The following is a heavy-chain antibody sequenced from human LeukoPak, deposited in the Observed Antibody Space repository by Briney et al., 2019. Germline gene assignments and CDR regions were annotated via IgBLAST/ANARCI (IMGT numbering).Heavy chain of an antibody. D-gene: IGHD6-19*01. CDR1: GFTFSSYA. CDR2: ISGSGGST. Sequence: GGSLRLSCAASGFTFSSYAMSWVRQAPGKGLEWVSAISGSGGSTYYADSVKGRFTISRDNSKNTLYLQMNSLRAEDTAVYYCARDRSPSYSSGWYIDDWGQGTLVTVSS. CDR3: ARDRSPSYSSGWYIDD. V-gene: IGHV3-23*01. J-gene: IGHJ4*02.